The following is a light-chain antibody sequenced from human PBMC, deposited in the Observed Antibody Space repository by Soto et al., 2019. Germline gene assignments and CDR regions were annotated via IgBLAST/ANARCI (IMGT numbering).Light chain of an antibody. CDR1: SSNIGAGYD. CDR3: QSYDSSLSGPV. Sequence: QSVLTQPPSGSGAPGQRVTISCTGSSSNIGAGYDVHWYQQLPGTAPKLLISGNSNRPSCVPDRFSGSKSGTSASLAITGLQAEDEADYYCQSYDSSLSGPVFGGGTKLTLL. V-gene: IGLV1-40*01. CDR2: GNS. J-gene: IGLJ2*01.